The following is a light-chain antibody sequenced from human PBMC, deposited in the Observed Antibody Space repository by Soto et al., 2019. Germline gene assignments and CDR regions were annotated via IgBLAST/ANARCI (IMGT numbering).Light chain of an antibody. J-gene: IGKJ3*01. CDR3: HQYGSSPFT. CDR2: GAS. Sequence: VVLTQSPATLSLSPGERATLSCRANQPVSANYLAWYQQKPGQAPRLLIYGASSRATGIPDRFSGRGSGTDFTLTISRLEPEDFAVFYCHQYGSSPFTFGPGTKVDIK. V-gene: IGKV3-20*01. CDR1: QPVSANY.